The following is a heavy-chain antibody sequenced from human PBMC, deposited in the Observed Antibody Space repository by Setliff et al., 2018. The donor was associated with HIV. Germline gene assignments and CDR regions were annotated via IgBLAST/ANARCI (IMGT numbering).Heavy chain of an antibody. V-gene: IGHV1-18*04. CDR1: GYTFTSYY. Sequence: ASVKVSCKASGYTFTSYYMHWVRQAPGQGLEWMGWITAYNDNTYYEGKFQGRVTMTTDTSTSTAYMELKSLRSDDTAVYFCAKGTGLDVFEIWGQGTKVTVSS. J-gene: IGHJ3*02. CDR2: ITAYNDNT. CDR3: AKGTGLDVFEI. D-gene: IGHD1-1*01.